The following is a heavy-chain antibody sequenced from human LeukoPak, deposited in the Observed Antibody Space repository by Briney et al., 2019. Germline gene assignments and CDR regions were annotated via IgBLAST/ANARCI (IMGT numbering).Heavy chain of an antibody. CDR1: GFTFSSHA. CDR3: ASGVAAAGTESY. D-gene: IGHD6-13*01. Sequence: GGSLRLSCAASGFTFSSHAMSWVRQAPGKGLEWVSTIRGSDGITYYADSVKGRFTISRDNAKNSLYLQMNSLRAEDTAVYYCASGVAAAGTESYWGQGTLVTVSS. J-gene: IGHJ4*02. CDR2: IRGSDGIT. V-gene: IGHV3-23*01.